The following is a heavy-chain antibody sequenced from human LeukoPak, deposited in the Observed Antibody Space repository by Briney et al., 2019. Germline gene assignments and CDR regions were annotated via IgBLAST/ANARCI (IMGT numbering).Heavy chain of an antibody. Sequence: GGSLRLSCAASGFTFSAYTMHWVRQAPGKGLEWVAVTSYDGSNKYSADSVKGRFTISRDNSKNTLYLQMNSLRAEDTAVYYCVRDPMGIMVRGVTNWFDSWGQGTLVTVSS. J-gene: IGHJ5*01. CDR3: VRDPMGIMVRGVTNWFDS. CDR2: TSYDGSNK. D-gene: IGHD3-10*01. CDR1: GFTFSAYT. V-gene: IGHV3-30*01.